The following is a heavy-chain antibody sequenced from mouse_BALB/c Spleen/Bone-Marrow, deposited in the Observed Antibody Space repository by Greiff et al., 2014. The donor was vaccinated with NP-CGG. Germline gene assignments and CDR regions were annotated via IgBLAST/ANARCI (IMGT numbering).Heavy chain of an antibody. CDR3: ARGDGYAMDY. Sequence: VQLQQSGAEIVRPGALVKLSCKASGFNIKDYYMQWVKQRPEQGLEWIGWIDPENGNTIYDPKFQGKASITADTSSNTAYLQLSNLTSEDTAVYYCARGDGYAMDYWGQGTSVTVSS. V-gene: IGHV14-1*02. CDR1: GFNIKDYY. J-gene: IGHJ4*01. CDR2: IDPENGNT.